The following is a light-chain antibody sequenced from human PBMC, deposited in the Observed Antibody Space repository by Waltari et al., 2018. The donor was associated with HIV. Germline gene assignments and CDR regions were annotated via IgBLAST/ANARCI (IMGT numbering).Light chain of an antibody. CDR1: QSVSTT. V-gene: IGKV3-15*01. CDR2: GAS. CDR3: QQYNNWPQT. J-gene: IGKJ2*01. Sequence: EIVMTQSPATLSVSPGEKATLSCRASQSVSTTLAWDQQKPGQPPRLLIFGASTRATGIPARFSGSGSGTEFTLTINNLQSEDFAVYYCQQYNNWPQTFGQGTNLEIK.